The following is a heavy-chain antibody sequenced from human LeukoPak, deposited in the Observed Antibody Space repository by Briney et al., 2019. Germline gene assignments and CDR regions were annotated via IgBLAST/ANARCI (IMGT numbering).Heavy chain of an antibody. Sequence: ETLSLTCTVSGGSIRSDFWSWIRQPPGKGLEWIGYVYYSGSTKYSPSLNSRVTISIDTSKNKFSLKLSSVTAADTAMYYCARVNIAVAGDASNVWGRGTMVTVSS. CDR1: GGSIRSDF. CDR3: ARVNIAVAGDASNV. D-gene: IGHD6-19*01. V-gene: IGHV4-59*01. J-gene: IGHJ3*01. CDR2: VYYSGST.